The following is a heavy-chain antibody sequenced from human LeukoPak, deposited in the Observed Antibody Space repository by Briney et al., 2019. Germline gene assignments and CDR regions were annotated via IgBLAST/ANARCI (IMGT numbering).Heavy chain of an antibody. CDR3: ARRLKYSSTHYYYYYMDV. V-gene: IGHV4-59*12. J-gene: IGHJ6*03. CDR1: GGSISSYY. D-gene: IGHD6-13*01. CDR2: IYYSGNT. Sequence: SETLSLTCTVSGGSISSYYWSWIRQPPGKGLEWIGYIYYSGNTNYNPSLKSRVTISVDTSKNQFSLKLSSVTAADTAVYYCARRLKYSSTHYYYYYMDVWGKGTTVTVSS.